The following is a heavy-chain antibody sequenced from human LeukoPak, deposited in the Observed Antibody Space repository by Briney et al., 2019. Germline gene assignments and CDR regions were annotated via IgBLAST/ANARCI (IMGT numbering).Heavy chain of an antibody. CDR3: AREYRSSWYLNWFDP. Sequence: PSETLSLTCTVSGYSISSGYYWGWIRQSPGKGLEWIGSIYNSGSTYYNPSLKSRVTIPIDTSKNQFSLKLSSVTAADTAVYYCAREYRSSWYLNWFDPWGQGTLVTVSS. V-gene: IGHV4-38-2*02. D-gene: IGHD6-13*01. CDR1: GYSISSGYY. J-gene: IGHJ5*02. CDR2: IYNSGST.